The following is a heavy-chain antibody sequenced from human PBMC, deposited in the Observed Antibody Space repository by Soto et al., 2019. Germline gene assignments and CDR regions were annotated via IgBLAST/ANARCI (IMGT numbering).Heavy chain of an antibody. D-gene: IGHD1-7*01. J-gene: IGHJ4*02. CDR2: IYYSGST. CDR1: GGSISSYY. V-gene: IGHV4-59*01. CDR3: ARRYGTTFDY. Sequence: SETLSLTCTFAGGSISSYYWSWIRQPPGKGLEWIGYIYYSGSTNYNPSLKSRVTISVDTSKNQFSLKLSSVTAADTAVYYCARRYGTTFDYWGQGTLVTVS.